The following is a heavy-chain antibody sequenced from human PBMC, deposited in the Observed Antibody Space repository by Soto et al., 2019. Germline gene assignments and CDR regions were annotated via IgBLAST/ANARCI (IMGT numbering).Heavy chain of an antibody. D-gene: IGHD3-10*01. J-gene: IGHJ4*02. CDR1: GYTFTSYG. V-gene: IGHV1-18*01. CDR2: ISAYNGNT. Sequence: QVQLVQSGAEVKKPGASVKVSCKASGYTFTSYGISWVRQAPGQGLEWMGWISAYNGNTNYAQKLQGRVTMTTDTSTSTDYMEVRSLRSDDTAVYYCARDLVATLLWFGELVGGLDYWGQGTLVTVSS. CDR3: ARDLVATLLWFGELVGGLDY.